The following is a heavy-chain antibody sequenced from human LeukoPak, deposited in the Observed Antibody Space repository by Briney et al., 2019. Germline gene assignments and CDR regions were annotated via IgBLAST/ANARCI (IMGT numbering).Heavy chain of an antibody. D-gene: IGHD6-19*01. J-gene: IGHJ5*02. CDR3: AGGWYWFDP. Sequence: PGGSLRLSCAASGFTFSSYAMHWVRQAPGKGLEWVAVISYDGSNKYYADSVKGRFTISRDNSKNTLYLQMNSLRAEDTAVYYCAGGWYWFDPWGQGTLVTVSS. CDR2: ISYDGSNK. CDR1: GFTFSSYA. V-gene: IGHV3-30-3*01.